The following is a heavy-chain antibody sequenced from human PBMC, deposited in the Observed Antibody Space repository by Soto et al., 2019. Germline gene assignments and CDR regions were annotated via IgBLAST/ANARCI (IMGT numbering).Heavy chain of an antibody. CDR2: IYYSGST. Sequence: PSETLSLTCTVSGGSVSSGSYYWSWIRQPPGKGLEWIGYIYYSGSTNYNPSLKSRVTVSVDTSKNQFSLKLSSVTAADTAVYYCARELELLLFSYFDYWGQGTLLTVSS. CDR3: ARELELLLFSYFDY. V-gene: IGHV4-61*01. J-gene: IGHJ4*02. D-gene: IGHD1-26*01. CDR1: GGSVSSGSYY.